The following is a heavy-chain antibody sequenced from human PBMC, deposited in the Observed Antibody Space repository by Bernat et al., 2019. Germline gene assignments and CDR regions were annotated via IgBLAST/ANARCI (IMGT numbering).Heavy chain of an antibody. V-gene: IGHV3-15*01. J-gene: IGHJ6*03. CDR2: IKSKTDGGTT. Sequence: EVQLVESGGGLVEPGGSRRLSCAASGFTFTNAWMIWVRQAPGKGLELVGRIKSKTDGGTTDYAAPVKGRFTISRDDSKNTLYLQMNSLKTEDTAVYYCTTDGRYYGSGVYYYMDVWGKGTTVTVSS. CDR3: TTDGRYYGSGVYYYMDV. D-gene: IGHD3-10*01. CDR1: GFTFTNAW.